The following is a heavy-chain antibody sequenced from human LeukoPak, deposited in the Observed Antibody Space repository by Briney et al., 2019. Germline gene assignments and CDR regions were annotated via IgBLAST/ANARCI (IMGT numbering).Heavy chain of an antibody. Sequence: SETLSLACAVYGGSFSGYYWSWIRQPPGKGLEWIGEVTHSGSTYYSPSLKSRVTISVGTSKSHFSLKLSSVTAADTAVYFCVGEKSFFGEAIWSQGTMVTVSS. V-gene: IGHV4-34*01. D-gene: IGHD3-10*01. J-gene: IGHJ3*02. CDR2: VTHSGST. CDR1: GGSFSGYY. CDR3: VGEKSFFGEAI.